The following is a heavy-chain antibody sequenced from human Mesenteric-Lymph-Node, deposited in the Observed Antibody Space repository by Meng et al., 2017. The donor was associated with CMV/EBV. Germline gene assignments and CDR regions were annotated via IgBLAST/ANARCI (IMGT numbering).Heavy chain of an antibody. CDR1: GDSISSNSW. V-gene: IGHV4-59*01. D-gene: IGHD3-10*01. J-gene: IGHJ5*02. CDR3: ARGDGSSGFDP. Sequence: SETLSLTCSVSGDSISSNSWWSWIRQPPGKGLEWIGYIYYTGSTNYNPSLKSRVTISVDTSKNQLSLKLSSVTAADTAMYYCARGDGSSGFDPWGQGTLVTVSS. CDR2: IYYTGST.